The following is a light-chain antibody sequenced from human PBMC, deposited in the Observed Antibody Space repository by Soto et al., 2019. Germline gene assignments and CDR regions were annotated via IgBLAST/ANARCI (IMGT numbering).Light chain of an antibody. CDR1: QTVTYN. J-gene: IGKJ3*01. CDR2: GAS. V-gene: IGKV3-15*01. CDR3: QHYNNWPFT. Sequence: EIVMTQSPATLSVSPGETATLSCRASQTVTYNLAWYQQTPGQAPRLLFYGASTRATGIPARFSGSGSGTEFTLTISSLQSEDFAVYYCQHYNNWPFTFGPGTKVDI.